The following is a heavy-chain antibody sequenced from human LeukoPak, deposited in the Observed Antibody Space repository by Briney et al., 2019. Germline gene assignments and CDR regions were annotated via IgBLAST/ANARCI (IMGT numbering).Heavy chain of an antibody. D-gene: IGHD2-15*01. V-gene: IGHV1-46*01. CDR3: ARGGDIVVVVGALDY. J-gene: IGHJ4*02. CDR1: GYTFTSYY. Sequence: PRASVKVSCKASGYTFTSYYMHWVRQAPGQGLEWMGIINPSGGSTSYAQKFQGRVTMTRDMSTSTVYMELSSLRSEDTAVYYCARGGDIVVVVGALDYWGQGTLVTISS. CDR2: INPSGGST.